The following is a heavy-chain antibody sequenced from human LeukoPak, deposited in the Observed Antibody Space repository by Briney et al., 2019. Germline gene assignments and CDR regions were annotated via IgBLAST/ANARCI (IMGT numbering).Heavy chain of an antibody. CDR3: ARGYCSGGNCDYYYYYGMDV. CDR2: IYPGDSDT. CDR1: GYSFTSYW. V-gene: IGHV5-51*01. Sequence: GESLKISCKGSGYSFTSYWIGWVRQMPGKGLEWMGIIYPGDSDTRYSPSFQGQVTISADKSISTAYLQWSSLKASDTAMYYCARGYCSGGNCDYYYYYGMDVWGQGTTVTVSS. D-gene: IGHD2-15*01. J-gene: IGHJ6*02.